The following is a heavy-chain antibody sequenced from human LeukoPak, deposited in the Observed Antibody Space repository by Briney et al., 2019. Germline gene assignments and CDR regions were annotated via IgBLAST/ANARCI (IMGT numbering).Heavy chain of an antibody. J-gene: IGHJ6*03. Sequence: PGGSLRLSCAASGFTFSSYAMSWVRQAPGKGLEWVSVISGSAGSTYYADSVKGRFTISRDNSKNTLYVQMNSLRAEDTAVYYCARGGYYDILTGYYYYYYMDVWGKGTTVTVSS. CDR2: ISGSAGST. D-gene: IGHD3-9*01. CDR1: GFTFSSYA. CDR3: ARGGYYDILTGYYYYYYMDV. V-gene: IGHV3-23*01.